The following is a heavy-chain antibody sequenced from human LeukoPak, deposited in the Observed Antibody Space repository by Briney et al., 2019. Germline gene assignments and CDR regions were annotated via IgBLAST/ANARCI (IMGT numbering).Heavy chain of an antibody. CDR2: INHSGST. CDR1: GGSLSGYY. D-gene: IGHD2-2*01. J-gene: IGHJ5*02. Sequence: SETLSLTCAVYGGSLSGYYWSWIRQPPGKGLEWIGEINHSGSTNYNPSLTSRVTISVDTSKNQFSLKLSSVTAADTAVYYCARSVVPAALNWFDPWGQGTLVTVSS. CDR3: ARSVVPAALNWFDP. V-gene: IGHV4-34*01.